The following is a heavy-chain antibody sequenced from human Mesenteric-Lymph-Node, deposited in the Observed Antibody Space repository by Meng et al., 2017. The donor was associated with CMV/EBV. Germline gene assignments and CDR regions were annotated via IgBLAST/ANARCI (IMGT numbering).Heavy chain of an antibody. Sequence: GYNFNNFDSSWVPQTPGQGLEWMGSISAYNGKTNYAQRVQDRVTMTTDTSTSTAYMELRSLRSDDTAVYFCARVGGFGELLYYFDYWGQGTLVTVSS. CDR3: ARVGGFGELLYYFDY. CDR2: ISAYNGKT. J-gene: IGHJ4*02. CDR1: GYNFNNFD. D-gene: IGHD3-10*01. V-gene: IGHV1-18*01.